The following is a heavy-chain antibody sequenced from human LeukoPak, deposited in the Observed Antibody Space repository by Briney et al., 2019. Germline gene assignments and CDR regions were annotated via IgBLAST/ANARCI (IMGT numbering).Heavy chain of an antibody. J-gene: IGHJ5*02. CDR2: IYSRVT. D-gene: IGHD3-10*01. CDR3: ARDSGTTGEVKLDP. CDR1: GGSISSYY. Sequence: SETLSLTCTVSGGSISSYYLSWIRQPAGKGLEWIGRIYSRVTTYNPPLKSRVTMSADTSRNHVSLTLNSVTAADTAVYYCARDSGTTGEVKLDPWGQGTLVTVSS. V-gene: IGHV4-4*07.